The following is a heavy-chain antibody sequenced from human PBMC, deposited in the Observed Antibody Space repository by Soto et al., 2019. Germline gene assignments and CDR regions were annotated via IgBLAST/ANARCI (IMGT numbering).Heavy chain of an antibody. CDR3: AKVSSSSGYYFDY. CDR2: ISGSGGST. D-gene: IGHD6-6*01. Sequence: GGSLRLSCAASGFSFSSYAMSWVRQAPGKGLEWVSAISGSGGSTYYADSVKGRFTISRDNSKNTLYLQMNSLRAEDTAVYYCAKVSSSSGYYFDYWGQGTLLTVSS. J-gene: IGHJ4*02. CDR1: GFSFSSYA. V-gene: IGHV3-23*01.